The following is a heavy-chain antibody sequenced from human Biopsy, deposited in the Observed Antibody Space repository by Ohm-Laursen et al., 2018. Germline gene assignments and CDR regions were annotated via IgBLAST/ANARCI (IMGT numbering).Heavy chain of an antibody. V-gene: IGHV3-23*01. CDR2: IGGGGSPT. CDR1: GSTFRNYA. J-gene: IGHJ3*01. CDR3: SKLGGDPAPFDRASDV. Sequence: SLRLSCAAPGSTFRNYALTWVRQAPGKVLEWVSAIGGGGSPTLYADSVKGRFTISRDDSKNTLYLQMNSLRVEDTAVYFCSKLGGDPAPFDRASDVWSRGTKVTVSS. D-gene: IGHD2-21*02.